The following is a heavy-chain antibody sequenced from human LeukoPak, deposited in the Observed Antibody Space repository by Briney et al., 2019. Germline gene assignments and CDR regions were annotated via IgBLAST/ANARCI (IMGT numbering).Heavy chain of an antibody. V-gene: IGHV3-7*01. CDR3: ARLLSNYYYYYMDV. J-gene: IGHJ6*03. CDR2: IKQDGSEE. Sequence: NIKQDGSEEYYVDSVKGRFTISRDNAKNSLYLQMNSLTAEDTAVYYCARLLSNYYYYYMDVWGKGTTVTVSS. D-gene: IGHD2/OR15-2a*01.